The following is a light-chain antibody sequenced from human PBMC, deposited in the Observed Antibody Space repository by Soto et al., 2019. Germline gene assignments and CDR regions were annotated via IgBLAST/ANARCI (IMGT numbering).Light chain of an antibody. J-gene: IGLJ2*01. Sequence: QSALTQPASVSGSPGQSITISCTGTSSDVGGYNYVSWYQQHPGKATKLMIYEVSNRPSGVSNRFSGSKSGNTASLTISGLQAEDEADYYCSSYTRSSNVVFGGGTQLTVL. CDR2: EVS. V-gene: IGLV2-14*01. CDR3: SSYTRSSNVV. CDR1: SSDVGGYNY.